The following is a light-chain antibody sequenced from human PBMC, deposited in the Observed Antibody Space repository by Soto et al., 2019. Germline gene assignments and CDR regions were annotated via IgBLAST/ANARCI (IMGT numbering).Light chain of an antibody. CDR2: LNSDGSH. Sequence: QPVLTQSPSASASLGASVKLTCTLSSGHSNYAIAWHQQQPEKGPRYLMKLNSDGSHSKGDAIPDRFSGSSSGAERYLTISSLQSEDEADYYCQTWDTGIRVFGGGTQLTVL. V-gene: IGLV4-69*01. J-gene: IGLJ3*02. CDR3: QTWDTGIRV. CDR1: SGHSNYA.